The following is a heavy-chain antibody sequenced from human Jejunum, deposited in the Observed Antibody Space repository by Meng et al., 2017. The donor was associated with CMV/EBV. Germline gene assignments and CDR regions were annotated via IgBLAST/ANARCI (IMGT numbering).Heavy chain of an antibody. D-gene: IGHD3-10*01. CDR1: GFSSVTDR. V-gene: IGHV3-23*01. J-gene: IGHJ4*02. CDR2: IGGGGGGSGGTP. Sequence: SCAVSGFSSVTDRMTWVRQAPGKGLEWVSAIGGGGGGSGGTPYYADSVKGRFTISRDNSKNTIYLQMNSLRAEDTAVYYCAKAPELYWGQGTLVTVSS. CDR3: AKAPELY.